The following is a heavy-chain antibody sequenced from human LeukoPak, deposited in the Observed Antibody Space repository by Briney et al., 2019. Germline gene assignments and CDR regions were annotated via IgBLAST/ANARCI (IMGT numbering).Heavy chain of an antibody. J-gene: IGHJ4*02. V-gene: IGHV3-9*01. D-gene: IGHD3-22*01. Sequence: PGGSLRLSCAASGFTFEDYAMHGVRHAPGKALEWVSGISWNSGSISYADSVKGRFTISRDNAKNSLYLQMNSLRAEDTALYYCAKDSGYYSVGYFDYWGQGTLVTVSS. CDR2: ISWNSGSI. CDR3: AKDSGYYSVGYFDY. CDR1: GFTFEDYA.